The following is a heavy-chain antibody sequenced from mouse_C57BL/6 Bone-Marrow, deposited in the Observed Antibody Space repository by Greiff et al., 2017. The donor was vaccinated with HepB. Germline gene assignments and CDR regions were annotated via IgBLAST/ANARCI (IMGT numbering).Heavy chain of an antibody. Sequence: DVHLVESGGGLVQPKGSLKLSCAASGFTFNPYAMHWVRQAPGKGLEWVARIRSKSSNYATYYADSVKDRFTISRDDSQSMLYLQMNNLKTEDTAMYYCVRGTHYYGSSYGYFDVWGTGTTVTVSS. CDR2: IRSKSSNYAT. V-gene: IGHV10-3*01. J-gene: IGHJ1*03. CDR1: GFTFNPYA. D-gene: IGHD1-1*01. CDR3: VRGTHYYGSSYGYFDV.